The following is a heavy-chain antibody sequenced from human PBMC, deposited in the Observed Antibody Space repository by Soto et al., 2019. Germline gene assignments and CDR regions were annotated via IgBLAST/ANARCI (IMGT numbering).Heavy chain of an antibody. J-gene: IGHJ4*02. CDR2: IYYSGST. V-gene: IGHV4-31*03. CDR3: ARAVISYYYDSSGYKDFDY. CDR1: GGSISSGGYY. Sequence: QVQLQESGPGLVKPSQTLSLTCTVSGGSISSGGYYWSWIRQHPGKGLEWIGYIYYSGSTYYNPSLKSRVTISVDPSKNQFSLKLSSVTAADTAVYYCARAVISYYYDSSGYKDFDYWGQGTLVTVSS. D-gene: IGHD3-22*01.